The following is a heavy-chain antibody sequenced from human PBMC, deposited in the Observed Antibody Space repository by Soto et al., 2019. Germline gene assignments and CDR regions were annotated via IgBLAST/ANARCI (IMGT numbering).Heavy chain of an antibody. J-gene: IGHJ6*02. D-gene: IGHD3-10*01. CDR2: MYGAGLT. Sequence: SETLSLTCTVSGGSISSGDYSWSWIRQPPGKGLEWIGYMYGAGLTYYNPSLKSRVTISVDKSKSQFSLNLSSVTAADTALYYCARAPAGPSPRWDVWGQGTTVTVSS. CDR1: GGSISSGDYS. CDR3: ARAPAGPSPRWDV. V-gene: IGHV4-30-2*01.